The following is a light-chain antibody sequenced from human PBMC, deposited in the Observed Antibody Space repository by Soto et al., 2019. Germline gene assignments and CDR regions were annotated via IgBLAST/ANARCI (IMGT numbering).Light chain of an antibody. J-gene: IGLJ1*01. CDR1: SSDVGGYNY. CDR2: EVS. Sequence: QSVLTQPPSASGSPGQSVTISCTRTSSDVGGYNYVSWYQQHPGKAPKLMIYEVSKRPSGVPDRFSGSKSGNTASLTVSGLQAEDEADYYCSSYAGSRYVFGTGTKVTVL. CDR3: SSYAGSRYV. V-gene: IGLV2-8*01.